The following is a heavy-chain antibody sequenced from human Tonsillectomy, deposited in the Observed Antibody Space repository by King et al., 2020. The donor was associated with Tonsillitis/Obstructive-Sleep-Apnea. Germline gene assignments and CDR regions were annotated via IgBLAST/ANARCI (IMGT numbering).Heavy chain of an antibody. D-gene: IGHD2-2*01. J-gene: IGHJ6*02. CDR2: IYYSGST. Sequence: QLQESGPGLVKPSETPSLTCTVSGGSISSYYWSWIRQPPGKGLEWIGYIYYSGSTNYNPSLKSRVTISVDTSKNQFSLKLSSVTAADTAVYYCARTSGHYYYYYYGMDVWGQGTTVTVSS. CDR3: ARTSGHYYYYYYGMDV. V-gene: IGHV4-59*01. CDR1: GGSISSYY.